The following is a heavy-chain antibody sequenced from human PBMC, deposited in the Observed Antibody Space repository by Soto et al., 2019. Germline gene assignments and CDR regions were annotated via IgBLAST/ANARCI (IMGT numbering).Heavy chain of an antibody. V-gene: IGHV1-2*04. CDR2: INPNSGGT. Sequence: ASVKVSCKASGYTFTGYYMHWVRQAPGQGLEWMGWINPNSGGTNYAQKFQGWVTMTRDTSISTAYMELSRLRSDDTAVYYCATRTIAAADRSDYYYHGMDVWG. CDR1: GYTFTGYY. CDR3: ATRTIAAADRSDYYYHGMDV. D-gene: IGHD6-13*01. J-gene: IGHJ6*02.